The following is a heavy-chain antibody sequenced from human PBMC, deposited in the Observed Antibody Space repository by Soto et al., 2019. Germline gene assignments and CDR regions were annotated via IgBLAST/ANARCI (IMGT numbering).Heavy chain of an antibody. V-gene: IGHV1-69*13. J-gene: IGHJ4*02. CDR1: GGTFSSYA. CDR2: IIPIFGTA. CDR3: ARDKSVSGYSDY. D-gene: IGHD3-3*01. Sequence: ASVKVSCKASGGTFSSYAISWVRQAPGQGLEWMGGIIPIFGTANYAQKFQGRVTITADESTSTAYMELSSLRSEDTAVYYCARDKSVSGYSDYWGQGTLVTVSS.